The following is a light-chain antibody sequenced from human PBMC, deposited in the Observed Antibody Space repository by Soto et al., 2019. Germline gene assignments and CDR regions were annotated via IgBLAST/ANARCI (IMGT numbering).Light chain of an antibody. CDR3: LQDNNYPLT. CDR1: QGIRND. J-gene: IGKJ4*01. CDR2: AAS. V-gene: IGKV1-6*01. Sequence: ALQMTQSPSSLSASVGDRVTITCRASQGIRNDLDWYQQKPGKAPKLLIYAASTLQRGVPSRFSGSGSGTDFTLTISSLQPEDFATYYCLQDNNYPLTFGGGTEVEV.